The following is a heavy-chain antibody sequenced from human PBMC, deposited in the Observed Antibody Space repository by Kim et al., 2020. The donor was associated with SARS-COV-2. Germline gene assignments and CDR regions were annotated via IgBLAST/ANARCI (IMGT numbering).Heavy chain of an antibody. D-gene: IGHD3-22*01. CDR2: IYTSGST. V-gene: IGHV4-4*07. Sequence: SETLSLTCTVSGGSISSYYWSWIRQPAGKGLEWIGRIYTSGSTNYNPSLKSRVTMSVDTSKNQFSLKLSSVTAADTAVYYCARAYYDSSGYYYGSDAFDIWGQGTMVTVSS. CDR3: ARAYYDSSGYYYGSDAFDI. CDR1: GGSISSYY. J-gene: IGHJ3*02.